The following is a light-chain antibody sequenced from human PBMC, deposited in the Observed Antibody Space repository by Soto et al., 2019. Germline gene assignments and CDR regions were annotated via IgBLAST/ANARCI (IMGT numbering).Light chain of an antibody. V-gene: IGKV3-11*01. CDR1: QSVSSY. CDR3: QQYNNWPPS. CDR2: DAS. J-gene: IGKJ5*01. Sequence: EIVLTQSPATLSLSRGERASLSCRASQSVSSYLAWYQQKPGQAPRLLIYDASNRATGIPARFSGSGSGTDFTLTISSLEPEDFAVYYCQQYNNWPPSLGQGTRLEIK.